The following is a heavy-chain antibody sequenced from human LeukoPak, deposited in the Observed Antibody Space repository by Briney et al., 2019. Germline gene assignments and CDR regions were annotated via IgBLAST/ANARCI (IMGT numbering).Heavy chain of an antibody. V-gene: IGHV1-69*05. Sequence: SVKVSCKASGGTFSSYAISWVRQAPGQGLEWMGGTIPIFGTANYAQKFQGRVTITTDESTSTAYMELSSLRSEDTAVYYCAITGYSSGWDSDYWGQGTLVTVSS. J-gene: IGHJ4*02. CDR2: TIPIFGTA. D-gene: IGHD6-19*01. CDR1: GGTFSSYA. CDR3: AITGYSSGWDSDY.